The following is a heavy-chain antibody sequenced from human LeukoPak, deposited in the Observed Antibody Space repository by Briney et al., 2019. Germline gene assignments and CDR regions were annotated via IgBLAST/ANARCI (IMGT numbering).Heavy chain of an antibody. Sequence: ASVKVSCKASGYTFTSYGISWVRQAPGQGLEWMGGIIPIFGTANYAQKFQGRVTITADESTSTAYMELSSLRSEDTAVYYCAGYYDSSGYHPAVDYWGQGTLVTVSS. CDR2: IIPIFGTA. D-gene: IGHD3-22*01. CDR1: GYTFTSYG. J-gene: IGHJ4*02. CDR3: AGYYDSSGYHPAVDY. V-gene: IGHV1-69*13.